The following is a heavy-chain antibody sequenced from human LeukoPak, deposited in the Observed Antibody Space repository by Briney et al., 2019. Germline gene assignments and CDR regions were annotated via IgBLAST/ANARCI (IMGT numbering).Heavy chain of an antibody. V-gene: IGHV1-18*01. J-gene: IGHJ4*02. Sequence: ATVKVSYEDSVYTFITYGISWVRQAPGQGLEWMGWISAYNGDTNYAQKLQGRVTMPTDTSTSTAYLELRSLRPDDTAVYYCGRGPYCSGGTCYSQYFDYWGQGTLVTVSS. CDR1: VYTFITYG. CDR3: GRGPYCSGGTCYSQYFDY. CDR2: ISAYNGDT. D-gene: IGHD2-15*01.